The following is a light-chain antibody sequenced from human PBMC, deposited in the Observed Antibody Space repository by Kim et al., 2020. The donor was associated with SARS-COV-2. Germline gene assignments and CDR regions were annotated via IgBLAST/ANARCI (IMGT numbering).Light chain of an antibody. CDR1: QSVSDNY. Sequence: SPGERATLTGRASQSVSDNYLAWYQQKPRQTPTLLIYGASNGYTGTPDRCSGSGSGTDFTLTISRLEPEDSAVYYSPQYGSSPFTFCPGTKVDI. CDR3: PQYGSSPFT. J-gene: IGKJ3*01. CDR2: GAS. V-gene: IGKV3-20*01.